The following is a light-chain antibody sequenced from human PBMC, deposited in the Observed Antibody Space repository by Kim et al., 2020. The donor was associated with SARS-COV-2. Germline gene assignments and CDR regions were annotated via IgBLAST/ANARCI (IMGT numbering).Light chain of an antibody. CDR2: GAS. CDR1: QSVTSN. V-gene: IGKV3-15*01. J-gene: IGKJ1*01. CDR3: QQYNNWLGT. Sequence: GSPEERATLACRASQSVTSNLAWYKQKPGQAPRLLIYGASTRATGIPARFSGSGSGTEFTLTISSLQSEDFAVYYCQQYNNWLGTFGQGTKVDIK.